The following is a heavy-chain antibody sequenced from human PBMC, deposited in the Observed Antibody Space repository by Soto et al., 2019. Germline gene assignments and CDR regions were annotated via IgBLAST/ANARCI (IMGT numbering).Heavy chain of an antibody. J-gene: IGHJ6*03. D-gene: IGHD6-19*01. V-gene: IGHV3-33*01. CDR3: GRGAGLSQYNYYINV. Sequence: QVQLVESGGGVVQPGRSLRLSCAASGFTFSSYGMHWVRQAPGKGLEWVAIISFDGSNRYYADSVKGRFTISRDSSKNTLYLQVNSLRGEDTAVYYCGRGAGLSQYNYYINVWGKGTTVTVSS. CDR2: ISFDGSNR. CDR1: GFTFSSYG.